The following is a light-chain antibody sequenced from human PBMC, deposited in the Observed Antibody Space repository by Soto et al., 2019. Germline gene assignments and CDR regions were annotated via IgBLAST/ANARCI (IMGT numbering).Light chain of an antibody. V-gene: IGKV1-5*03. CDR2: KAS. CDR3: QQYNSYPYT. CDR1: QSISNW. J-gene: IGKJ2*01. Sequence: DIQMTQSPSTLSAPVGDRVTITCRASQSISNWLAWYQQKPGKAPKLLIYKASSLESGVPSRFSGSGSGTEFTLTISSLQPDDFATYYCQQYNSYPYTFGQGTKLEIK.